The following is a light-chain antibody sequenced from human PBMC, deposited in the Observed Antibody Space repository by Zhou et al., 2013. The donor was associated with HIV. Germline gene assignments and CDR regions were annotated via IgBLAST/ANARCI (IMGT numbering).Light chain of an antibody. CDR2: GAS. CDR3: QQYGGSPPIT. V-gene: IGKV3-20*01. Sequence: DIVLTQSPGTLSLSPGERATLSCRASQSVSSNYLAWYQQRPGQAPRRLIYGASNRATGIPDRFSGDGSGTDFTLTISRLEPEDFAVYYCQQYGGSPPITFGQGTRLEIK. J-gene: IGKJ5*01. CDR1: QSVSSNY.